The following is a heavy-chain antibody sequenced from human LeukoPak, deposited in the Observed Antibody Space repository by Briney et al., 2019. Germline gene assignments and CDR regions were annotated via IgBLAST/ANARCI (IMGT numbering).Heavy chain of an antibody. CDR2: INHSGST. J-gene: IGHJ4*02. CDR3: ARKKRWPFDY. V-gene: IGHV4-39*07. Sequence: SETLPLTCTVSGGSIISSDYHWGWVRQPPGKGLEWIGEINHSGSTNYNPSLKSRVTISVDTSKNQFSLKLSSVTAADTAVYYCARKKRWPFDYWGQGTLVTVSS. D-gene: IGHD4-23*01. CDR1: GGSIISSDYH.